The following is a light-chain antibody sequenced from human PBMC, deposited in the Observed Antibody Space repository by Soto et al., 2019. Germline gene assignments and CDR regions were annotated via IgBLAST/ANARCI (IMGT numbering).Light chain of an antibody. CDR1: SSNIGSNY. Sequence: QSVLTQSPSASGTPGQRVTISCSGSSSNIGSNYVYWYHQFPGTAPKLLIYRNNQRPSGVPDRFSGSKSGTSASLAISGLRSEDEADYYCSAWDDSLSGWVFGGGTKLTVL. J-gene: IGLJ3*02. CDR2: RNN. V-gene: IGLV1-47*01. CDR3: SAWDDSLSGWV.